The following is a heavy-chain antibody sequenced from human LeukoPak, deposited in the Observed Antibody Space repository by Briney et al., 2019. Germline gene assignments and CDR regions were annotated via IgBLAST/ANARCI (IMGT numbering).Heavy chain of an antibody. Sequence: SETLSLTCTVSGGSISSYYWSWIRQPPGKGLEWIGEINHSGSTNYNPSLKSRVTISVDTSKNQFSLKLSSVTAADTAVYYCAGAVAGLYYYYGMDVWGQGTTVTVSS. CDR1: GGSISSYY. D-gene: IGHD6-19*01. CDR3: AGAVAGLYYYYGMDV. CDR2: INHSGST. J-gene: IGHJ6*02. V-gene: IGHV4-34*01.